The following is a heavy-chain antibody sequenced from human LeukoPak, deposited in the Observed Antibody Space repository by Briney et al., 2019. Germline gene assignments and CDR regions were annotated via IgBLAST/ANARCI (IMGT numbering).Heavy chain of an antibody. CDR3: AKVLSAAPDNWFDS. Sequence: PGGSLRLPCAVSGFTFRSYAMTWVRQAPGTGLEWVSGISGTSTITYYADSVKGRFTISRDNSRNTLYLQMNSLRAEDTALYYCAKVLSAAPDNWFDSWGQGTLVIVS. V-gene: IGHV3-23*01. D-gene: IGHD2-2*01. CDR2: ISGTSTIT. CDR1: GFTFRSYA. J-gene: IGHJ5*01.